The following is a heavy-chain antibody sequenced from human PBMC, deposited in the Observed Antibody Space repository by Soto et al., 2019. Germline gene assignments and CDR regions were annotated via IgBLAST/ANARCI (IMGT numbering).Heavy chain of an antibody. D-gene: IGHD2-15*01. V-gene: IGHV3-9*01. Sequence: EVQLVESGGGLVQPGRSLRLSCAASGFTFDDYAMHWVRRVPGKGLEWVSSISWNSNIIVYADSVKCRFTISRDNAKNSLYLQMNSLRPEDTALYYCAKGGPDGFCSGGRCYFDYWGQGTLVTVSS. J-gene: IGHJ4*02. CDR3: AKGGPDGFCSGGRCYFDY. CDR2: ISWNSNII. CDR1: GFTFDDYA.